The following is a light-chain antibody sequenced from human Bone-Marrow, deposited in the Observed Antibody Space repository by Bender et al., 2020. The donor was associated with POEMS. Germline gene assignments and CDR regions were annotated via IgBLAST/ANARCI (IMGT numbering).Light chain of an antibody. CDR1: SRDVGSSNL. J-gene: IGLJ1*01. V-gene: IGLV2-23*01. CDR3: CSYAPGNTYV. CDR2: EAS. Sequence: QSALTQPASVSGSPGQSITISCTGSSRDVGSSNLVSWYQQPPGRAPKLMIYEASKRPSGVSDRFFASKSGNTASLTIAGLQAEDEADYYCCSYAPGNTYVFGTGTTVPVL.